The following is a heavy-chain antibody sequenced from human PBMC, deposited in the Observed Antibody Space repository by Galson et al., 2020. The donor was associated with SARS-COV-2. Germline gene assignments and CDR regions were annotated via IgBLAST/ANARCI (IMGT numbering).Heavy chain of an antibody. Sequence: GGSLSLSCTASGFTFGDYSMSWFRQAPGKGLEWVGFIRRKAYGGTTPSAASVKGRFTISRDDATSIAYLQMNSLKTEDTAVYYCTRDDFWSGYADYWGQGTLVTVSS. D-gene: IGHD3-3*01. CDR1: GFTFGDYS. CDR3: TRDDFWSGYADY. CDR2: IRRKAYGGTT. V-gene: IGHV3-49*03. J-gene: IGHJ4*02.